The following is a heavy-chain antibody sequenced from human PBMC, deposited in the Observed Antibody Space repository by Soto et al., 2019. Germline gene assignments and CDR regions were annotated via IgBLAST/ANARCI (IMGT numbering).Heavy chain of an antibody. CDR3: ARDAGVSGELYY. J-gene: IGHJ4*02. D-gene: IGHD3-16*01. Sequence: QVQLVQSGAEVKKPGASVKVSCKASGYTFTSYGISWVRQAPGQGLEWMGWISAYNGNTNYAQKLPGRVTMTTDTSTSTASLELRSLRSDATAVYYCARDAGVSGELYYWGQGTLVTVSS. V-gene: IGHV1-18*01. CDR2: ISAYNGNT. CDR1: GYTFTSYG.